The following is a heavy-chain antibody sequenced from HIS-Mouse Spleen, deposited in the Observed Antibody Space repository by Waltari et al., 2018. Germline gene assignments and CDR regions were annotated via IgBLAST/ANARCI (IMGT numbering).Heavy chain of an antibody. Sequence: QVQLVESGGGGVQPGRSLRLPCAASGFTFSSYGMPWVVQAPGKGRGWVSVISYVGSNKYYADSVKCRFTISRDNSKNTLYLQMNSLRAEDTAVYYCAKASSGWLDYWGQGTLVTVSS. CDR3: AKASSGWLDY. CDR1: GFTFSSYG. J-gene: IGHJ4*02. D-gene: IGHD6-19*01. V-gene: IGHV3-30*18. CDR2: ISYVGSNK.